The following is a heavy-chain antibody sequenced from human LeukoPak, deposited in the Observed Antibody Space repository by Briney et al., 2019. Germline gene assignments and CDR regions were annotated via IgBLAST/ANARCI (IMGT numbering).Heavy chain of an antibody. J-gene: IGHJ5*02. Sequence: GGSLRLSCAASGFTFSSYSMNWVRQAPGKGLEWVSSISSSSSYIYYADSVKGRFTISRDNAKNLLYLQMNSLRAEDTAVYYCARDRRGTAYSSSWSYNWFDPWGQGTLVTVSS. CDR2: ISSSSSYI. D-gene: IGHD6-13*01. CDR1: GFTFSSYS. CDR3: ARDRRGTAYSSSWSYNWFDP. V-gene: IGHV3-21*01.